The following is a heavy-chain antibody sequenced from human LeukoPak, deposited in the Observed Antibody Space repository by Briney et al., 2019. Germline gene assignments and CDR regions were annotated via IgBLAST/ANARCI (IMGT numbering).Heavy chain of an antibody. CDR3: ARVSGELLSSYYFYMDV. CDR2: IYSGGYT. CDR1: GFSVSSSY. J-gene: IGHJ6*03. D-gene: IGHD1-26*01. V-gene: IGHV3-66*02. Sequence: GGSLSLSCAASGFSVSSSYMNWVRQAPGKGLEWVSTIYSGGYTYYADSGKGRFTISRDSSKNTLYLQMVSLRVEDTAVYYCARVSGELLSSYYFYMDVWGKGTTVSVSS.